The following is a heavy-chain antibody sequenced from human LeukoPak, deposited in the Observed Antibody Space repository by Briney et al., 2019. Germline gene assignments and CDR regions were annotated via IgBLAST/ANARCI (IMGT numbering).Heavy chain of an antibody. D-gene: IGHD3-22*01. CDR2: ISSSSSYI. Sequence: GGSLRLSCAASGFTFSSYSMNWVRKAPGKGLEWVSSISSSSSYIYYADSVKGRFTISRDNAKNSLYLQMHSLRAEDTAVYYCARDVEGYYDSSGTFDYWGQGTLVTVSS. CDR1: GFTFSSYS. CDR3: ARDVEGYYDSSGTFDY. J-gene: IGHJ4*02. V-gene: IGHV3-21*01.